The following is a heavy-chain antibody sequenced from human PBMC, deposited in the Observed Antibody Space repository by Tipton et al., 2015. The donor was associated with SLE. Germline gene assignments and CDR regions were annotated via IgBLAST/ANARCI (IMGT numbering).Heavy chain of an antibody. CDR3: ARDLYDTSGYYLHY. J-gene: IGHJ4*02. D-gene: IGHD3-22*01. V-gene: IGHV7-4-1*02. CDR2: INTNTGSP. CDR1: GYSFTSYS. Sequence: QLVQSGAEVKEPGASVRVSCKTSGYSFTSYSINWVRQAPGQGLQWMGWINTNTGSPTYAQGFTGRFVFSLDTSVSTANLQITSLKAEDTAVYYCARDLYDTSGYYLHYWGQGTLVTVSS.